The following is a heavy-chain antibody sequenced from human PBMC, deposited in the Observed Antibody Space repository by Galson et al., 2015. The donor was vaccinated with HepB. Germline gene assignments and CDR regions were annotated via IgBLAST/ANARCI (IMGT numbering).Heavy chain of an antibody. CDR2: INSNSRNI. J-gene: IGHJ4*02. D-gene: IGHD3-10*01. Sequence: SLRLSCAASGFTFSSDSMTWVRQAPGQGLEWVSYINSNSRNIYYTDSMKGRFTISRDNAKNSLYLQMNSLRVEDTAVYYCARAPRGSGSFADYCGQGTLLTVSS. V-gene: IGHV3-21*01. CDR3: ARAPRGSGSFADY. CDR1: GFTFSSDS.